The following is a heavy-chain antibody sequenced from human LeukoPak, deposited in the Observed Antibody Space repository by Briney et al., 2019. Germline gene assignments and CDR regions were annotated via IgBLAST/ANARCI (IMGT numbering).Heavy chain of an antibody. CDR2: INHSGST. CDR3: ARGRRAAPVFDY. CDR1: GGSFSGYY. V-gene: IGHV4-34*01. J-gene: IGHJ4*02. Sequence: PSETLSLTCAVYGGSFSGYYWSWIRQPPGKGLEWIGEINHSGSTNYNPSLKSRVTISVDTSKNQFSLKLSSVTAADTAVYYCARGRRAAPVFDYWGQGTLVTVSS. D-gene: IGHD2-15*01.